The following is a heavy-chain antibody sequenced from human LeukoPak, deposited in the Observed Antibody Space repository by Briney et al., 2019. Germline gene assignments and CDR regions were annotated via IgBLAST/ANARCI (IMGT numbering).Heavy chain of an antibody. D-gene: IGHD6-25*01. J-gene: IGHJ5*02. Sequence: PGGSLRLSCAASGFTFSSYWMSWVRQAPGKGLEWVANIKQEGSEKYYVDSVKGRFTISRDNAKTSLYLQMNSLRAEDTAVYYCARDSKGLAAERNWFDPWGQGTLVTVSS. CDR1: GFTFSSYW. CDR3: ARDSKGLAAERNWFDP. V-gene: IGHV3-7*01. CDR2: IKQEGSEK.